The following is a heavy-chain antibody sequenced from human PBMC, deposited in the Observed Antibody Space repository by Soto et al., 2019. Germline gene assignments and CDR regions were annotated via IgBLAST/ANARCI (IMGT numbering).Heavy chain of an antibody. CDR1: GYTLTELS. D-gene: IGHD2-15*01. V-gene: IGHV1-24*01. Sequence: ASVKVSCKVSGYTLTELSMHWVRQAPGKGLEWMGGFDPEDGETIYVQKFQGRVTMTEDTSTDTAYMELSSLRSEDTAVYYCATDFPHCSGGSCYPNWYFDLWGRGTLVTVSS. J-gene: IGHJ2*01. CDR3: ATDFPHCSGGSCYPNWYFDL. CDR2: FDPEDGET.